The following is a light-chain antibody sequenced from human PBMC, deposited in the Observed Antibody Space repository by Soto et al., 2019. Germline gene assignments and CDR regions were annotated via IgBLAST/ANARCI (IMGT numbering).Light chain of an antibody. CDR3: SSYTSSSTYV. Sequence: QSVLTQAASVSGYPGQSITISCTGSSTDVGGYNYVSWYQQHPGKAPKVMIYEVSNRPSGVSNRFSGSKSGNTASLTISGLQAEDEADYYCSSYTSSSTYVFGTGTKVTVL. CDR1: STDVGGYNY. J-gene: IGLJ1*01. V-gene: IGLV2-14*01. CDR2: EVS.